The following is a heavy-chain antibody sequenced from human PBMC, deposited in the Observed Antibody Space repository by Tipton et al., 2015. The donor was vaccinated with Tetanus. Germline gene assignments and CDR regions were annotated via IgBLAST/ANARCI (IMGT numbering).Heavy chain of an antibody. CDR2: IRTKANSYAT. V-gene: IGHV3-73*01. J-gene: IGHJ6*02. CDR3: TRHSNGDSYYHYGMDV. CDR1: GFTFSGSA. Sequence: SLRLSCAASGFTFSGSAMHWVRQASGKGLEWVGRIRTKANSYATAYAASVEGRFTISRDDPKNTAYLQMNSLTAEDSAVYYCTRHSNGDSYYHYGMDVGGQGTTVTVSS. D-gene: IGHD4-17*01.